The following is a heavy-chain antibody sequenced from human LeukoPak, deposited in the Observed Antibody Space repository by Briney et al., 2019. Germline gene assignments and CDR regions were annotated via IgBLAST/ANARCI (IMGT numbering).Heavy chain of an antibody. D-gene: IGHD3-22*01. V-gene: IGHV3-21*01. J-gene: IGHJ4*02. CDR2: ISSSSSYI. Sequence: PGGSLRLSCAASGFTFSSHTMNWVRQAPGKGLEWVSSISSSSSYIYYADSVKGRFTISRDNAKNSLYLQMNSLRAEDTAVYYCARVLLDTMIGPFGYWGQGTLVTVSS. CDR3: ARVLLDTMIGPFGY. CDR1: GFTFSSHT.